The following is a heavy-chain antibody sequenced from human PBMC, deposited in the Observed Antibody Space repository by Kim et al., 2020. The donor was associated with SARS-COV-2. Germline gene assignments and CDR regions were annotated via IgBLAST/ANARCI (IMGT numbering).Heavy chain of an antibody. Sequence: GGSLRLSCAASGFTFSSYAMHWVRQAPGKGLEWVAVISYDGSNKYYADSVKGRFTISRDNSKNTLYLQMNSLRAEDTAVYYCARDLRRYYGSGSGLGYWGQGTLVTVSS. V-gene: IGHV3-30*04. CDR3: ARDLRRYYGSGSGLGY. CDR2: ISYDGSNK. J-gene: IGHJ4*02. CDR1: GFTFSSYA. D-gene: IGHD3-10*01.